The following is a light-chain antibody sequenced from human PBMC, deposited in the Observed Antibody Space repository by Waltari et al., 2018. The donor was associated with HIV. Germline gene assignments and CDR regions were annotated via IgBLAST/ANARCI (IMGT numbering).Light chain of an antibody. J-gene: IGKJ2*01. CDR1: QSIGNY. CDR2: AAS. Sequence: DIQMTQSPSSLSASVGERVTIICRARQSIGNYLHLYHQKSGTAPELLIYAASSLQSGVPSRFSGSGSGTDFTLTITSLQPEDFATYYCQQRSSAPPTFSQGAK. CDR3: QQRSSAPPT. V-gene: IGKV1-39*01.